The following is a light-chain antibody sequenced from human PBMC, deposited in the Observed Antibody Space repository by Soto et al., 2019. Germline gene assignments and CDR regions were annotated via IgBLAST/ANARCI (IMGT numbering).Light chain of an antibody. CDR2: HVN. CDR3: SSYKSSSTLPYV. Sequence: QSALTQPASVSGSPGQSITISCTGTSSDGGGYNLVSWYQQYPDKAPKLMIFHVNTRPSGVSNRFSGSKSGNTASLTISGLQAEDEADYYCSSYKSSSTLPYVFGTGTKVTVL. V-gene: IGLV2-14*01. J-gene: IGLJ1*01. CDR1: SSDGGGYNL.